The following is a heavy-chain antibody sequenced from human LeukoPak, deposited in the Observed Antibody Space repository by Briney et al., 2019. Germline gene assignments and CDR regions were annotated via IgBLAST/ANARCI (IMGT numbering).Heavy chain of an antibody. J-gene: IGHJ3*01. CDR2: INPSSGGT. Sequence: ASVKVSCKASGYTFTAYYMHWVRQAPGQGLEWMGRINPSSGGTNYLQKFQGRVTMTRDTSMGTAYMELSRLRSDDTAVYYCARESPEDAFDVWGQGTMVTVSS. CDR1: GYTFTAYY. V-gene: IGHV1-2*06. CDR3: ARESPEDAFDV.